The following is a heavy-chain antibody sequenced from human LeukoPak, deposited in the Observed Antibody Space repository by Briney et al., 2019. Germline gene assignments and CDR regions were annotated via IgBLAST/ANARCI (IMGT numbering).Heavy chain of an antibody. D-gene: IGHD1-26*01. Sequence: GGSLRLSCAASEFSCSNTWMSSVRQAPGEGLEWVGRIQSNTNGGAAEYGTSVRGRFTISRDDSKNTLYLQMNSLEPDDTAVYFCTTAHRWALIPFDYWGQGTLVTVSS. CDR1: EFSCSNTW. CDR2: IQSNTNGGAA. J-gene: IGHJ4*02. CDR3: TTAHRWALIPFDY. V-gene: IGHV3-15*01.